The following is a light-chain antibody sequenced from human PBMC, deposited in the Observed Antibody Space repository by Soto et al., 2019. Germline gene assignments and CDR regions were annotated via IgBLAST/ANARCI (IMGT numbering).Light chain of an antibody. J-gene: IGKJ1*01. CDR3: QQYGSAIQT. Sequence: EIVLTQSPGTLSLSPGERVTLSCRASQSVRSNFLAWYQQRPGQAPRLLIYGASSRATGIPDRFSGSGSGTDFTLIISRLEPEDCAVYYCQQYGSAIQTFGQGTKVDIK. CDR1: QSVRSNF. CDR2: GAS. V-gene: IGKV3-20*01.